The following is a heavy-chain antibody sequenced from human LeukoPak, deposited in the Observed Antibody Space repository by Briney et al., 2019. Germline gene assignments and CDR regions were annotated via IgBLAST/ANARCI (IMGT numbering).Heavy chain of an antibody. CDR1: GYSISSGYY. Sequence: SETLSLTCTVSGYSISSGYYWGWIRQPPGKGLEWIGSIYHSGSTYYNPSVKSRVTISVDTSKNQFSLKLSSVTAADTAVYYCARVKRAAGTVYFDYWGQGTLVTVSS. CDR3: ARVKRAAGTVYFDY. J-gene: IGHJ4*02. D-gene: IGHD6-13*01. V-gene: IGHV4-38-2*02. CDR2: IYHSGST.